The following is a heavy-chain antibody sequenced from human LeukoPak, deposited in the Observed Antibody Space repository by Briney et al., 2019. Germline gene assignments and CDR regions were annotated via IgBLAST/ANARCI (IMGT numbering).Heavy chain of an antibody. Sequence: GGSLRLPCAASGFTFSSYAMSWVRQAPGKGLEWVSAISGSGGSTYYADSVKGRFTISRDNSKNTLYLQMNSLRAEDTAVYYCAKDDSSGYMFDYWGQGTLVTVSS. CDR3: AKDDSSGYMFDY. CDR2: ISGSGGST. V-gene: IGHV3-23*01. CDR1: GFTFSSYA. D-gene: IGHD3-22*01. J-gene: IGHJ4*02.